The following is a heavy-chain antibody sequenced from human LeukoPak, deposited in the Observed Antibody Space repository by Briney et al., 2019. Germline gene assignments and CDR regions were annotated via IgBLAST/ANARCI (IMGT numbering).Heavy chain of an antibody. V-gene: IGHV3-30*02. D-gene: IGHD6-13*01. CDR1: GFTFDCCG. Sequence: GGSLRLSCAASGFTFDCCGMHWVRQAPGKGLEWVAFIRNVGNDKYYADSVKGRFFISRDNSKNTLSLQMNSLRVEDTAVYYSARNSEIAAVDTRIHYFDYWGQGTLVTVSS. CDR2: IRNVGNDK. J-gene: IGHJ4*02. CDR3: ARNSEIAAVDTRIHYFDY.